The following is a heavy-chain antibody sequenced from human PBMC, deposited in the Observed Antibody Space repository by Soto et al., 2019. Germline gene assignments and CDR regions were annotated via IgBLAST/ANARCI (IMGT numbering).Heavy chain of an antibody. Sequence: GGSLRLSCAASGFIFSTYAMNWVRQAPGKGLECVSAISSSGGSTYYAESVRGRFTISRDNSINTLYLQMSSLRTEDTAVYYCAHPRGYGVFDAVDIWGQGTMVTVSS. CDR2: ISSSGGST. CDR3: AHPRGYGVFDAVDI. CDR1: GFIFSTYA. D-gene: IGHD4-17*01. J-gene: IGHJ3*02. V-gene: IGHV3-23*01.